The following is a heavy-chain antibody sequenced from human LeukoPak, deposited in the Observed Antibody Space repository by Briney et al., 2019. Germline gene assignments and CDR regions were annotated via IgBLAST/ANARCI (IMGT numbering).Heavy chain of an antibody. CDR2: INPSGGST. D-gene: IGHD6-13*01. V-gene: IGHV1-46*01. J-gene: IGHJ6*03. Sequence: ASVKVSCKASGYTFTSYYMHWVRQAPGQGLEWMGIINPSGGSTSYAQKFQGRVTMTRDMSTSTVYMELSSLRSEDTAVYYCARGRSGERQSYSSSWYSQEDYYYYMDVWGKGTTVTVSS. CDR3: ARGRSGERQSYSSSWYSQEDYYYYMDV. CDR1: GYTFTSYY.